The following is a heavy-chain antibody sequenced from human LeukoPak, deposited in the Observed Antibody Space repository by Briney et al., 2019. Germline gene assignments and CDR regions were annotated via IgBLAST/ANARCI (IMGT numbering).Heavy chain of an antibody. CDR1: GGSISSRNHY. J-gene: IGHJ4*02. V-gene: IGHV4-39*01. CDR3: SRHVNTFDY. CDR2: IFYTGNT. Sequence: SETLSLTCSVSGGSISSRNHYWCSIRQPPGKGLEWIVSIFYTGNTYYNPSLRSRVTMSVDTSKNHFSLNLSSVPAADMAVYYCSRHVNTFDYWGQGALVTVSS.